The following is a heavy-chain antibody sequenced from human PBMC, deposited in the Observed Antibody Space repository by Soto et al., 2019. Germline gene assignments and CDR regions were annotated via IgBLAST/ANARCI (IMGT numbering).Heavy chain of an antibody. Sequence: GSLRLSCAASGFTFSSYAMSWVRQAPGKGLEWVSAISGSGGSTYYADSVKGRFTISRDNSKNTLYLQMNSLRAEDTAVYYCAKVRIQLWPRGGWFDPWGQGTLVTV. J-gene: IGHJ5*02. V-gene: IGHV3-23*01. CDR3: AKVRIQLWPRGGWFDP. CDR2: ISGSGGST. D-gene: IGHD5-18*01. CDR1: GFTFSSYA.